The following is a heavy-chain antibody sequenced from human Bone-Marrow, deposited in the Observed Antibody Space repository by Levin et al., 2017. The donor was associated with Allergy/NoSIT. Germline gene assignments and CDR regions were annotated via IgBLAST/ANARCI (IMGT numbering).Heavy chain of an antibody. CDR2: INPNSGNT. D-gene: IGHD2-15*01. CDR1: GYTLTSFA. V-gene: IGHV1-8*01. Sequence: ASVKVSCKASGYTLTSFAINWVRQATGQGLEWMGYINPNSGNTAYARKFQGRVTMTRNSSITTAYMELSSLRSEDTAMYYCARGDCYSGSCYGPDWFDPWGQGTQVTVSS. CDR3: ARGDCYSGSCYGPDWFDP. J-gene: IGHJ5*02.